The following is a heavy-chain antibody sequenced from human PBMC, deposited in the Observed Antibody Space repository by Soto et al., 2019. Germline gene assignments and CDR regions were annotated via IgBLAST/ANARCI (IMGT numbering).Heavy chain of an antibody. CDR2: ISAYNGNT. J-gene: IGHJ5*02. CDR1: GYTFTSYG. V-gene: IGHV1-18*04. Sequence: ASVKVSCKASGYTFTSYGNSWVRQAPGQGLEWMGWISAYNGNTNYAQKLQGRVTMTTDTSTSTAYMELRSLRSDDTAVYYCARDGTGGSYGVEWFDPWGQGTLVTVSS. CDR3: ARDGTGGSYGVEWFDP. D-gene: IGHD1-26*01.